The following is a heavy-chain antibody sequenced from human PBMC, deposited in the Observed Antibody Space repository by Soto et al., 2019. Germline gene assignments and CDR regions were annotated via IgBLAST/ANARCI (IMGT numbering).Heavy chain of an antibody. CDR3: ASDGTIRDFQH. J-gene: IGHJ1*01. D-gene: IGHD3-9*01. Sequence: QVQLQQWGAGLLKPSETLSLTCAVYGGSFSGYYWSWIRQPPGKGLEWIGEINHSGSTNYNPSLKSRVTISVDTSKNQFSLKLSSVTAADTAVYYCASDGTIRDFQHWGQGTLVTVSS. CDR2: INHSGST. CDR1: GGSFSGYY. V-gene: IGHV4-34*01.